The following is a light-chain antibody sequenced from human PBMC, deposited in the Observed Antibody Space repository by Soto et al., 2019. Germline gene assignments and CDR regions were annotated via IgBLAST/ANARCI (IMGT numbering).Light chain of an antibody. V-gene: IGKV4-1*01. CDR3: QKYYETPFT. CDR2: WAS. CDR1: QSVFYRSTKTNY. Sequence: DIVMTQSPDSLTVSLGERATISCKSSQSVFYRSTKTNYLGWYQQKPGQRPRLLIYWASTRKIGVPDRFSGSGSRTDFTLTISSLQAEDAAIYYCQKYYETPFTFGGGTKVEI. J-gene: IGKJ4*01.